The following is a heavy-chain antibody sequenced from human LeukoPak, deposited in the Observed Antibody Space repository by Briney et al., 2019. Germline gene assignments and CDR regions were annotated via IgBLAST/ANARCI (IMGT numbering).Heavy chain of an antibody. D-gene: IGHD3-10*01. CDR2: IYYSGST. CDR3: ASWGSGSFN. J-gene: IGHJ4*02. Sequence: PSETLSLTCTVSGGSISSYYWSWIRQPPGKGLEWIGYIYYSGSTNYNPSLKSRVTISVDTSKNQFSLKLSSVTAADTAVYYCASWGSGSFNWGQGTLVTVSS. CDR1: GGSISSYY. V-gene: IGHV4-59*01.